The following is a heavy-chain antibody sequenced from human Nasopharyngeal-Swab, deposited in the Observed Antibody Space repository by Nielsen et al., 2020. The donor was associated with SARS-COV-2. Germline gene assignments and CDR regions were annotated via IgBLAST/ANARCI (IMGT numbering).Heavy chain of an antibody. V-gene: IGHV3-23*01. CDR1: GFTFSSYA. J-gene: IGHJ4*02. CDR2: ISGSGGST. D-gene: IGHD3-10*01. CDR3: AKDREATYYYGSGSFDY. Sequence: GESLKISRAASGFTFSSYAMSRVRQAPGKGLEWVSAISGSGGSTYYADSVKGRFTISRDNSKNTLYLQMNSLRAEDTAVYYCAKDREATYYYGSGSFDYWGQGTLVTVSS.